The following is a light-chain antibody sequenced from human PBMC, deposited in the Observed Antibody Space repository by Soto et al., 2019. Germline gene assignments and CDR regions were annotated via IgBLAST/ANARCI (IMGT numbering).Light chain of an antibody. V-gene: IGKV1-5*01. Sequence: DLQMTQSPSTLSPSVVAGVTVTCWASQSISSWLAWYQQKPGKAPKLLIYDASSLESGVPSRFSGSGSGTDFTLTISSLQPEDFATYYCQKSYSTPRTCGQGTKGDIK. CDR1: QSISSW. J-gene: IGKJ1*01. CDR2: DAS. CDR3: QKSYSTPRT.